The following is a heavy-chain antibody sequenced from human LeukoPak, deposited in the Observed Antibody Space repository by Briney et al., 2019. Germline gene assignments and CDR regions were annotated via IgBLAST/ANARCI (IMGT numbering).Heavy chain of an antibody. D-gene: IGHD5-18*01. CDR1: GGSISSSSYY. J-gene: IGHJ4*02. CDR3: ARHPERYSYFDY. V-gene: IGHV4-39*01. Sequence: SETLSLTCTVSGGSISSSSYYWGWLRQPPGKGLEWIGSINYTGRAYDNPSLKSRVTMSENTNKKQFSQRRSSVTAADTAVYSCARHPERYSYFDYWGQGTLVTVSS. CDR2: INYTGRA.